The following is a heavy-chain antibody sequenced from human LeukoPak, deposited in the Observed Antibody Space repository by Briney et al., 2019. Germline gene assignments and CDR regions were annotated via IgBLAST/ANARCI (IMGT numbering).Heavy chain of an antibody. J-gene: IGHJ3*02. D-gene: IGHD2-15*01. CDR1: GYTFTSYY. CDR3: ARRSASCSGGSCYPDAFDI. Sequence: ASVKVSCKASGYTFTSYYMHWVRHAPGQGLEWMGIINPSGGSTSYAQKFQGRVTMTRDTSTSTVYMELSRLRSEDTAVYYCARRSASCSGGSCYPDAFDIWGQGTMVTVSS. CDR2: INPSGGST. V-gene: IGHV1-46*03.